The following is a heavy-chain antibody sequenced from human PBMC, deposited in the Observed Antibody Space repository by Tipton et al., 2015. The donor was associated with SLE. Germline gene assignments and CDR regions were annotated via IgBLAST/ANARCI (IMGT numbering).Heavy chain of an antibody. V-gene: IGHV4-59*01. CDR3: VRLELPATKADY. CDR1: GVSISSSY. D-gene: IGHD5-24*01. J-gene: IGHJ4*02. CDR2: IRYNRDT. Sequence: GLVKPSETLSLTCNVSGVSISSSYWNWIRQTPGKGLEWIGYIRYNRDTNYHPSLKSRVTISVDTSKNQFSLSVNSVTAADTAVYYCVRLELPATKADYWGPGTLVTVSS.